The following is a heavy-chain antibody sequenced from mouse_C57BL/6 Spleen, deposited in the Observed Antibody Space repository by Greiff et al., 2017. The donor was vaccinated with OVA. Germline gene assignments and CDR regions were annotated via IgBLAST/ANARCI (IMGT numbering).Heavy chain of an antibody. CDR3: ARLANWDGGYFDY. Sequence: EVQRVESGPGLAKPSQTLSLTCSVTGYSITSDYWNWIRQFPGNKLEYMGYISYSGSTYYNPSLKSRLSITRDTSKNQYYLQLNSVTTEDTATYYCARLANWDGGYFDYWGQGTTLTVSS. D-gene: IGHD4-1*01. J-gene: IGHJ2*01. V-gene: IGHV3-8*01. CDR1: GYSITSDY. CDR2: ISYSGST.